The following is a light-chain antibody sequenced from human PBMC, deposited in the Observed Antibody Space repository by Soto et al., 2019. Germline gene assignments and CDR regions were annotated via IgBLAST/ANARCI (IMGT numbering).Light chain of an antibody. CDR1: QSISSW. J-gene: IGKJ1*01. CDR2: DAS. CDR3: QQYSTYPWT. Sequence: DIQMTQSPSTLSASVGDRVTITCRASQSISSWLAGYQQKPGKAPKVLIFDASSLESGVPSRFSGSGSATEFTLTISSLQPDDFAPYYCQQYSTYPWTFGQGTKVEIK. V-gene: IGKV1-5*01.